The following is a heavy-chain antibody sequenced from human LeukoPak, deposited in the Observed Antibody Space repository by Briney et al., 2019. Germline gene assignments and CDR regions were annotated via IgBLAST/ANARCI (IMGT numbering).Heavy chain of an antibody. J-gene: IGHJ4*02. CDR3: ARRLNGSPTALWY. CDR2: INHSGST. V-gene: IGHV4-34*01. D-gene: IGHD3-10*01. Sequence: SETLSLTCAVYGGSFSGYYWSWIRQPPGKGLEWIGEINHSGSTNYNPSLKSRVTISVDTSKNQFSLKLSSVTAADTAVYYCARRLNGSPTALWYWGQGTPVNV. CDR1: GGSFSGYY.